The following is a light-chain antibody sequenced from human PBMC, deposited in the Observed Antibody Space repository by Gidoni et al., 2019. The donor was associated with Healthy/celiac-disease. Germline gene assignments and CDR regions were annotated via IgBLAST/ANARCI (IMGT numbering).Light chain of an antibody. CDR2: GKN. J-gene: IGLJ3*02. CDR1: SIRRYY. Sequence: SSELTPDPAVSVALGQTVRITCQGDSIRRYYASWYQQKPGQATVLFIDGKNNRPSGIPDRFSGSSSGNTDSLTITVAQAEDEADYYCNSRDSSGNLYWVFGGGTKLTVL. V-gene: IGLV3-19*01. CDR3: NSRDSSGNLYWV.